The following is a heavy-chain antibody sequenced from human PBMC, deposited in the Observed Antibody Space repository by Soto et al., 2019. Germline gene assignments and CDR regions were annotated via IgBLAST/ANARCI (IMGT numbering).Heavy chain of an antibody. Sequence: GGSLRLSCSASGFTFSSYAMHWVRQAPGKGLEYVSAISSNGGSTYYADSVKGRFTISRDNSKNTLYLQMSSLRAEDTAVYYCVKGDCSGGSCYFISYYGMDVWGQGTTVTVSS. D-gene: IGHD2-15*01. CDR3: VKGDCSGGSCYFISYYGMDV. J-gene: IGHJ6*02. V-gene: IGHV3-64D*08. CDR2: ISSNGGST. CDR1: GFTFSSYA.